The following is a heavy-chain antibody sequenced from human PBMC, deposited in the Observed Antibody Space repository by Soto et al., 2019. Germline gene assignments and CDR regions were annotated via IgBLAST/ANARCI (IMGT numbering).Heavy chain of an antibody. J-gene: IGHJ6*02. Sequence: ASVKVSCKASGYTFTNYGISWVRQAPGQGLEWMGWISGYNGNTKYAQKFQGRVTMTTDTPTNTAYMELRSLRSDDTAVYYCARDREYYYDSSGNYYYHYGMDVWGQGTTVTAP. CDR1: GYTFTNYG. V-gene: IGHV1-18*04. D-gene: IGHD3-22*01. CDR2: ISGYNGNT. CDR3: ARDREYYYDSSGNYYYHYGMDV.